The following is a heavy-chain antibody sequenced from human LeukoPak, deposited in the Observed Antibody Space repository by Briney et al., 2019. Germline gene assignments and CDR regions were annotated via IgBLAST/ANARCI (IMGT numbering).Heavy chain of an antibody. V-gene: IGHV3-7*01. CDR2: IRPNGIEK. D-gene: IGHD2-21*01. J-gene: IGHJ3*02. Sequence: GGSLRLSCEGSGFTFSNYWMTWVRQAPGKGLEWVANIRPNGIEKHYADSVEGRFTISRDNAKNSLYLEMNSLRAEDTAVYYCARDLDTYVLLIAYDTFDSWGQGTMVTVSS. CDR1: GFTFSNYW. CDR3: ARDLDTYVLLIAYDTFDS.